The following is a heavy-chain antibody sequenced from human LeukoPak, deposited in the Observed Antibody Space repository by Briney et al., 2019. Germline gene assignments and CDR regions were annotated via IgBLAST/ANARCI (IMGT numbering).Heavy chain of an antibody. D-gene: IGHD2-15*01. V-gene: IGHV6-1*01. CDR1: GDSVSSNSAA. CDR2: TYYRTKWYN. Sequence: SQTLSLTCAISGDSVSSNSAAWNWNRQSPSIGLEWLRRTYYRTKWYNDYAESVKSRITINPDTSKNQFSLQLNSVTPEDTAVYYCARDIVVVAATNYFDYWGQGTLVTVSS. J-gene: IGHJ4*02. CDR3: ARDIVVVAATNYFDY.